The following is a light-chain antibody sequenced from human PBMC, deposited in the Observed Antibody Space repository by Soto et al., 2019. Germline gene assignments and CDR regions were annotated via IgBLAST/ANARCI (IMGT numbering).Light chain of an antibody. V-gene: IGKV3-20*01. Sequence: EIVLTQSPGTLSMSPGERATLSCRASQSVSSRYVAWHQQKPGQAPRLLLSGATNRATGIPDRFSGSGSGTDFTHTISRLEPEDFAVYYCQQYSNSPFTFGPGTKVEIK. J-gene: IGKJ3*01. CDR3: QQYSNSPFT. CDR2: GAT. CDR1: QSVSSRY.